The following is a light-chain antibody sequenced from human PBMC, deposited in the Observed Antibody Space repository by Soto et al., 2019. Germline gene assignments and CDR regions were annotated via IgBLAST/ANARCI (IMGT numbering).Light chain of an antibody. CDR1: SSNIGAGYD. J-gene: IGLJ1*01. CDR2: NNN. Sequence: VLTQPPSVSGAPGQRVTISCTGSSSNIGAGYDVHWYQRLPGTAPKVLIYNNNNRPSGVPDRFSGSKSGTSASLAITGLQAEDEADYYCQSYDSSLSGSYVFGTGTKLTVL. V-gene: IGLV1-40*01. CDR3: QSYDSSLSGSYV.